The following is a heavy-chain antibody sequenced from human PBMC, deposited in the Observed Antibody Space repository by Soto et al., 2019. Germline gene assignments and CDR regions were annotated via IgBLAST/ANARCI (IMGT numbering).Heavy chain of an antibody. Sequence: QVHLVQSGAEVKRPGASVTVSCRASGYTFTNYDINWVRQATGQGLEWMGWMNTNSGDTGYAQNFQGRVTMTRNTSTSSAYMELSSLRSDDTAVYYCARAPLVGFSEWLPVYYYWFDQWGQGTLVSVSS. CDR2: MNTNSGDT. CDR1: GYTFTNYD. D-gene: IGHD3-3*01. V-gene: IGHV1-8*01. CDR3: ARAPLVGFSEWLPVYYYWFDQ. J-gene: IGHJ5*02.